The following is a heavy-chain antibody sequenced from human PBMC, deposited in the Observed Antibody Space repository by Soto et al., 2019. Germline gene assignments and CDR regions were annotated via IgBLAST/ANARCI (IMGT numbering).Heavy chain of an antibody. CDR2: ISGSGDRT. D-gene: IGHD3-3*01. J-gene: IGHJ6*02. CDR1: GFTFSTHA. V-gene: IGHV3-23*01. Sequence: EAQLSESGGDSVQPGGSLRLSCGASGFTFSTHAMSWVRRFPGKGLQWASAISGSGDRTYYADSVKGRFTISRDNSRNILYLQMNSLSAEDTAIYYCVNDWSGDKCPCMDVWGPGTTVTVSS. CDR3: VNDWSGDKCPCMDV.